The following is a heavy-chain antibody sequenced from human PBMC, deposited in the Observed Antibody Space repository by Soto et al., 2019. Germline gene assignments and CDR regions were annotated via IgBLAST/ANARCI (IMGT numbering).Heavy chain of an antibody. D-gene: IGHD3-22*01. J-gene: IGHJ4*02. V-gene: IGHV4-39*01. CDR2: IYYSGST. CDR3: ARLGAYYQALDS. CDR1: GGSVSSSGNY. Sequence: SEILSLTCTVSGGSVSSSGNYWGWIRQPPGKGLEWIGSIYYSGSTYYNPSLKSRVSISIDTSKNEVSLKLSSVTAADTAVYYCARLGAYYQALDSWGQGTLVTVSS.